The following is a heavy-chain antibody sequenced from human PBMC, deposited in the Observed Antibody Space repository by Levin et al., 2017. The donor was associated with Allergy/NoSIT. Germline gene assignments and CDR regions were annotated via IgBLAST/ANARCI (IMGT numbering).Heavy chain of an antibody. V-gene: IGHV3-7*03. CDR2: IKQDGSEK. CDR3: ARDRGSGSYD. Sequence: PGGSLRLSCAVSGFTSSAYWMTWVRQAPGKGLEWVANIKQDGSEKYYVDSVKGRFTISRDNAKNSLYLQMNSLRAEDTAVYYCARDRGSGSYDWGQGTLVTVSS. CDR1: GFTSSAYW. D-gene: IGHD3-10*01. J-gene: IGHJ4*02.